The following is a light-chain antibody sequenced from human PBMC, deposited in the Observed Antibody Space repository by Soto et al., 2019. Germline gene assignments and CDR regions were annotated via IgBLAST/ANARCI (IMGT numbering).Light chain of an antibody. CDR1: QTISSY. CDR3: QQRGNWPPWT. CDR2: DAS. J-gene: IGKJ1*01. V-gene: IGKV3-11*01. Sequence: EIVLTQSPATLSLSPGERVTLSCRASQTISSYLAWHQQKPGQAPRLLIYDASNRATGIPARFSGSGSGTDFTLTISSLEPEDSAVYYCQQRGNWPPWTFGQGTKVEIK.